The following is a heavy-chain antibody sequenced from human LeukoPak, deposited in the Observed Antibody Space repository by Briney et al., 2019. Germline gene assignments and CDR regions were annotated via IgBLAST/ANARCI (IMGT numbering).Heavy chain of an antibody. J-gene: IGHJ4*02. CDR3: AGGRRTGYSSGWYLNY. CDR1: GGSISSSSYY. Sequence: PSETLSLTCTVSGGSISSSSYYWGWLRQPPGKGLEWIGSIYYSGSTYYNPSLKSRVTISVDTSKNQFSLKLSSVTAADTAVYYCAGGRRTGYSSGWYLNYWGQGTLVIVSS. CDR2: IYYSGST. V-gene: IGHV4-39*01. D-gene: IGHD6-19*01.